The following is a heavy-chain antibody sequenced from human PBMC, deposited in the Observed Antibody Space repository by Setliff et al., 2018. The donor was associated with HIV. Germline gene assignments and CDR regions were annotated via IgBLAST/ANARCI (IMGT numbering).Heavy chain of an antibody. CDR2: MNPNSGNT. V-gene: IGHV1-8*01. CDR1: GYTFTSYD. J-gene: IGHJ6*02. CDR3: ARGVGRSRYYGMDV. Sequence: VKVSCKASGYTFTSYDINWVRQATGQGLEWMGWMNPNSGNTGYAQKFQGRVTMTRNTSISTAYMELSSLRSEDTAVYYCARGVGRSRYYGMDVWGQGTTVTVSS. D-gene: IGHD1-26*01.